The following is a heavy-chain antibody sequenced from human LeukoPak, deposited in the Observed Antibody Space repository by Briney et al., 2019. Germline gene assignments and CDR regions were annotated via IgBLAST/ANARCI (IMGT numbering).Heavy chain of an antibody. CDR1: GGSISSYY. D-gene: IGHD4-17*01. CDR2: IYTSGST. Sequence: SETLSLTCTVSGGSISSYYWSWIRQPAGKGLEWIGRIYTSGSTNYNPSLKSRVTMSVDTSKNQFSLKLSSVTAADTAMYYCARDNPGGSFGDYDYWGQGTLVTVSS. CDR3: ARDNPGGSFGDYDY. V-gene: IGHV4-4*07. J-gene: IGHJ4*02.